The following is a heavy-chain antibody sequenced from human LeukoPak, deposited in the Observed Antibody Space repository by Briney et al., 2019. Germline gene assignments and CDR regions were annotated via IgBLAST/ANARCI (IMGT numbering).Heavy chain of an antibody. CDR2: IWYDGSNK. D-gene: IGHD3/OR15-3a*01. Sequence: GGSLRLSCAASGYTFSSYGMHWVRQAPGKGLEWVAVIWYDGSNKYYADSVKGRFTISRDNSKNTLYLQMNSPRAEDTAVYYCARLPLFTSDFNPSDYWGQGTLVTVSS. CDR3: ARLPLFTSDFNPSDY. V-gene: IGHV3-33*01. CDR1: GYTFSSYG. J-gene: IGHJ4*02.